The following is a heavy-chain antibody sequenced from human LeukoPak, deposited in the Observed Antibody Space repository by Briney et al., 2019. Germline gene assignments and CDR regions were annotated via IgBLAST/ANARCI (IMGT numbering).Heavy chain of an antibody. V-gene: IGHV3-43*01. Sequence: GGSLRLSCAASGFTFDDYTMHWARQAPGKGLEWVSLISGDGGSTYYADSVKGRFTISRDNSKNSLYLQMNSLRTEDTALYYCAKDMRDTYYYDSSGSFDYWGQGTLVTVSS. D-gene: IGHD3-22*01. CDR1: GFTFDDYT. CDR2: ISGDGGST. CDR3: AKDMRDTYYYDSSGSFDY. J-gene: IGHJ4*02.